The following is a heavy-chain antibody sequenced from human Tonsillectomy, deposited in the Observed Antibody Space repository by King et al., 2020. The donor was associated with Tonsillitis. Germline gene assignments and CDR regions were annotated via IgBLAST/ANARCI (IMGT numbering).Heavy chain of an antibody. CDR2: ISAYNGNT. D-gene: IGHD1-26*01. Sequence: VQLVQSGAEVKKPGASVKVSCKASGYTFTSYSISWVRQAPGQGLEWMGWISAYNGNTNSAQKLQGRVTMTTDTSRSTAYMELRSLRSDYCARESSGSYYYYFWGQGTTVTVPS. CDR1: GYTFTSYS. CDR3: GSYYYYF. V-gene: IGHV1-18*04. J-gene: IGHJ6*02.